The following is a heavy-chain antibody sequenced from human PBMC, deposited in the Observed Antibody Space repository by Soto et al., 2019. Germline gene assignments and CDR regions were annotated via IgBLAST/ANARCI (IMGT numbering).Heavy chain of an antibody. CDR3: ARASYYYDGSGYHGY. CDR2: ISSSSSYI. Sequence: GGSLRLSCAASGCTFSSYSMNWVRQAPGKGLEWVSSISSSSSYIYYADSVKGRFTISRDNAKNSLYLQMNSLRAEDTAVYYCARASYYYDGSGYHGYWGQGTLVTVSS. CDR1: GCTFSSYS. J-gene: IGHJ4*02. V-gene: IGHV3-21*01. D-gene: IGHD3-22*01.